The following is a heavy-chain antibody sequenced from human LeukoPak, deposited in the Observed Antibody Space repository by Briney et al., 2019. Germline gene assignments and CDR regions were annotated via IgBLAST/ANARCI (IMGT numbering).Heavy chain of an antibody. CDR2: INHSGST. J-gene: IGHJ5*02. CDR3: ARGPYSSSWYWFDP. CDR1: GGSFSGYY. V-gene: IGHV4-34*01. D-gene: IGHD6-13*01. Sequence: SETLSLTCAVYGGSFSGYYWNWIRQPPGKGLEWIGEINHSGSTNYNPSLESRVTISVDTSKNQLSLKLSSVTAADTAVYYCARGPYSSSWYWFDPWGQGTLVTVSS.